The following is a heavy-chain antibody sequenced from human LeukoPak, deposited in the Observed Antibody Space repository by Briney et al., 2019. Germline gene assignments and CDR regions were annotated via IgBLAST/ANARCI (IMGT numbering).Heavy chain of an antibody. CDR2: ISDVGTT. D-gene: IGHD5-12*01. Sequence: GGSLRLSCTTSRFTFRSYEMSWVRQAPGKGLEWVSYISDVGTTYYADSVKGRFTISRDNAKNSLFLQMNSLRAEDTAVYFCARENSGYDGGFDYWGQGTLVTVSS. CDR1: RFTFRSYE. V-gene: IGHV3-48*03. J-gene: IGHJ4*02. CDR3: ARENSGYDGGFDY.